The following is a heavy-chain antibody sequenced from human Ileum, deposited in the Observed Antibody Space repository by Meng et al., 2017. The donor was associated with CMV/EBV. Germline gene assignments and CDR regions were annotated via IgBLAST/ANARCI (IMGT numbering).Heavy chain of an antibody. Sequence: SCEASAFTFSNYGMTWVRQAPGKGLEWVSGISDSGDTTYYADSVKGRFTISRDNSKSTLYLQMDSLRVEDTAIYYCAKSAIVTDPEDWGQGTLVTVSS. CDR3: AKSAIVTDPED. D-gene: IGHD5-18*01. V-gene: IGHV3-23*01. CDR1: AFTFSNYG. CDR2: ISDSGDTT. J-gene: IGHJ4*02.